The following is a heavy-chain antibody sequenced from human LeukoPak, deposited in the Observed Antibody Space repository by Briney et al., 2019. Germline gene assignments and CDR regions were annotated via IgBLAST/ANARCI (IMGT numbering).Heavy chain of an antibody. D-gene: IGHD3-10*01. J-gene: IGHJ4*02. V-gene: IGHV4-59*11. Sequence: SETLSLTCTVSGGSIRTHYWSWIRQPPGKGLEWIGYIYYSGSTNYNPSLKSRVTISVDTSKNQFSLKLSSVTAADTAVYYCARRYGSGSSGTFDYWGQGTLVTVSS. CDR1: GGSIRTHY. CDR2: IYYSGST. CDR3: ARRYGSGSSGTFDY.